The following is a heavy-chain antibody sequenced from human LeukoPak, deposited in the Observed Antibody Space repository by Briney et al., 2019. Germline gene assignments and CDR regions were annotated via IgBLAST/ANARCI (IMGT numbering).Heavy chain of an antibody. J-gene: IGHJ4*02. Sequence: GGSLRLSCAASGFTFSNYAMHWVRQAPGKGLEWVAVFAHDGSDKYYADSVKGRFTISRDNSKNTLYLQMNSLRAEDTAVYYCARGDGGSSGPCRWGQGTLVTVSS. CDR1: GFTFSNYA. V-gene: IGHV3-30*14. CDR3: ARGDGGSSGPCR. CDR2: FAHDGSDK. D-gene: IGHD3-22*01.